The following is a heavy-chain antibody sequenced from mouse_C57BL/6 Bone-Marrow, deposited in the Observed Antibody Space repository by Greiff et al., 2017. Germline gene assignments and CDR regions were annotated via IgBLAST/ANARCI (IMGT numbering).Heavy chain of an antibody. CDR3: ATPTAMDY. V-gene: IGHV5-12*01. Sequence: EVTVEESGGGLVQPGGSLKLSCAASGFTFSDYYMYWVRQTPEKRLEWVAYISNGGGSTYYPDTVKGRFTISRDNAKNTLYLQMSRLKSEDTAMYYCATPTAMDYWGQGTSVTVSS. D-gene: IGHD6-1*01. CDR2: ISNGGGST. CDR1: GFTFSDYY. J-gene: IGHJ4*01.